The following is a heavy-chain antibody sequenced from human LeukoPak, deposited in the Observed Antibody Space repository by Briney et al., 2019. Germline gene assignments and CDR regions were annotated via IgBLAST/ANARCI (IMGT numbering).Heavy chain of an antibody. V-gene: IGHV4-61*02. CDR1: GGSISSGSYY. CDR3: ARERITMIVVVNGPFDY. Sequence: SQTLSLTCTVSGGSISSGSYYWSWIRQPAGKGLEWIGRIYTSGSTNYNPSLKSRVTISVGTSKNQFSLKLSSVTAADTAVYYCARERITMIVVVNGPFDYWGQGTLVTVSS. CDR2: IYTSGST. D-gene: IGHD3-22*01. J-gene: IGHJ4*02.